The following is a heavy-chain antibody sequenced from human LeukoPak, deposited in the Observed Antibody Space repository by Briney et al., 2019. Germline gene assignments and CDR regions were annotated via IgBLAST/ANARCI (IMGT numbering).Heavy chain of an antibody. D-gene: IGHD2-2*02. CDR2: IKSKTDGGTT. J-gene: IGHJ4*02. CDR3: TTDLGYCSSTSCYNY. Sequence: PGGSLRLSCAASGFTFSNAWMSWVRQATGKGLEWVGRIKSKTDGGTTDYAAPVKGRFPISRDDSKNTLYLQMNSLKTEDTAVYYCTTDLGYCSSTSCYNYWGQGTLVTVSS. CDR1: GFTFSNAW. V-gene: IGHV3-15*01.